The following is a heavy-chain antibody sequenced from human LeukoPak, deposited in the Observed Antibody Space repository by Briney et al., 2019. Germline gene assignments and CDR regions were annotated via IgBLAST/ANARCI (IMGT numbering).Heavy chain of an antibody. J-gene: IGHJ4*02. V-gene: IGHV4-34*01. CDR2: INHSGST. CDR1: GGSFSGYY. Sequence: SETLSLTCAVYGGSFSGYYWSWIRQPPGKGLEWIGEINHSGSTNYNPSLKSRVTISVDTSKNQFSLKLSSVTAADTAVYYCASLAAAGGGSYDYWGQGTLVTVSS. D-gene: IGHD6-13*01. CDR3: ASLAAAGGGSYDY.